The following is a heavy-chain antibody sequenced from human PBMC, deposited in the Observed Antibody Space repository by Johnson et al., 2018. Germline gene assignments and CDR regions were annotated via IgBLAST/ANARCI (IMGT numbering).Heavy chain of an antibody. CDR2: VYYTGST. Sequence: QVQLQESGPGLVKPSETLSLKCTVSGGSISSYYWSWIRQSPGKGLEWIAYVYYTGSTHYNPSLESRVTISVDTSKNPLSLKLNSLTAADTAVYYSARAGMITKYGMDVGGQGTTVIVSS. CDR1: GGSISSYY. D-gene: IGHD3-16*01. J-gene: IGHJ6*02. V-gene: IGHV4-59*01. CDR3: ARAGMITKYGMDV.